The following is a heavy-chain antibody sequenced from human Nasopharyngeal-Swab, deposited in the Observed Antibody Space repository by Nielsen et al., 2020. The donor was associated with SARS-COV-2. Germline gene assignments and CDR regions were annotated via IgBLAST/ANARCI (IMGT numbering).Heavy chain of an antibody. CDR2: TYYGSKWYN. D-gene: IGHD3-9*01. CDR3: ARGFLQTGFDY. Sequence: SETLFLTCAISGASVSSNNVGWNWIRQSPSRGLEWLGRTYYGSKWYNHYAPSVKSRVTIKPDTSKNQFSLQMDSVTPEDSAVYYCARGFLQTGFDYWGQGTLVTVSS. V-gene: IGHV6-1*01. J-gene: IGHJ4*02. CDR1: GASVSSNNVG.